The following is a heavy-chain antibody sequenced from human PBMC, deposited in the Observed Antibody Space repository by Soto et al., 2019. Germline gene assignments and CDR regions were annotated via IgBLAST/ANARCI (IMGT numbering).Heavy chain of an antibody. CDR2: ISPCNGDT. V-gene: IGHV1-18*01. CDR1: GYSVTNYD. J-gene: IGHJ4*02. D-gene: IGHD2-2*01. CDR3: ARYCSSTSCDHYFDY. Sequence: ASVKVSCKASGYSVTNYDISWLRQAPGQGLEWMGWISPCNGDTNYAQKLQGRVTMTTDTSTSTAYMELRSLRSDDTAVYYCARYCSSTSCDHYFDYWGQGTLVTVSS.